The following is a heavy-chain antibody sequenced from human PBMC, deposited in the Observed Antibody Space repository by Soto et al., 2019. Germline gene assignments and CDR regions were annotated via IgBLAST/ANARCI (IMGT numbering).Heavy chain of an antibody. V-gene: IGHV3-23*01. J-gene: IGHJ4*02. D-gene: IGHD2-15*01. Sequence: EVQLLESGGGLVQPGGSLRLSCAASGFTFSSYAMSWVRQAPGKGLEWVSAISGSGGSTYYADSVKGRFTISRDNSKNTLYLQMNSLRAEDTAVYYCAKFSSLVVVAATLDYWCQGTLVTVSS. CDR3: AKFSSLVVVAATLDY. CDR2: ISGSGGST. CDR1: GFTFSSYA.